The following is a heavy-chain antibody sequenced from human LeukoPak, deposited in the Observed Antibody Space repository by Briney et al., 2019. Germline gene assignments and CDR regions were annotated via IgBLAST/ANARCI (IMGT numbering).Heavy chain of an antibody. J-gene: IGHJ4*02. CDR2: ISYDGSNK. CDR1: GFTFSSYG. CDR3: AKDRQYYGSGSYYNPDY. Sequence: GGSLRLSCAASGFTFSSYGIHWVRQAPGKGLEWVAVISYDGSNKYYSDSVKGRFTISRDNSKNTLYLQMNSLRAEDTAVYYCAKDRQYYGSGSYYNPDYWGQGTLVTVSS. D-gene: IGHD3-10*01. V-gene: IGHV3-30*18.